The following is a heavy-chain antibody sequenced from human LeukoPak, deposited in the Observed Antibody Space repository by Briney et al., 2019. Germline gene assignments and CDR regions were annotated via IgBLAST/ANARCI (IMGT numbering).Heavy chain of an antibody. CDR2: INHSGST. J-gene: IGHJ5*02. D-gene: IGHD6-13*01. V-gene: IGHV4-34*01. CDR3: ARARIAAAGISWFDP. CDR1: GGSFSGYY. Sequence: PSETLSLTCAAYGGSFSGYYWSWIRQPPGKGLEWIGEINHSGSTNYNPSLKSRVTISVDTSKNQFSLKLSSVTAADTAVYYCARARIAAAGISWFDPWGQGTLVTVSS.